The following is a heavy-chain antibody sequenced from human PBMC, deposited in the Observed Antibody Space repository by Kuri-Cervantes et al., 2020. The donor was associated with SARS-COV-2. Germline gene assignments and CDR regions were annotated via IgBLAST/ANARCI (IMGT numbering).Heavy chain of an antibody. D-gene: IGHD5-12*01. V-gene: IGHV3-7*03. CDR3: ARGFELDY. CDR2: IKQDGSEK. Sequence: GESLKISCAASGFTLSHNWMSWVRQAPGKGLEWVANIKQDGSEKYYVDSVKGRFAISRDNPKNSLYLQLNSLRAGDTAMYYCARGFELDYWGQGTLVTVSS. J-gene: IGHJ4*02. CDR1: GFTLSHNW.